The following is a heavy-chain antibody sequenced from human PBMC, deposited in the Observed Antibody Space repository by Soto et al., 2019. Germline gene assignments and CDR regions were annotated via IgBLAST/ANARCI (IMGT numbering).Heavy chain of an antibody. J-gene: IGHJ6*02. CDR1: GYTFTDYY. CDR3: ARKLDLRGSYYYYYDMDV. CDR2: INPNSGGT. Sequence: ASVKVSCKASGYTFTDYYMHWVRQAPGQGLEWMGWINPNSGGTNYAQKFQGRVTMTRDTSISTAYMELSRLRSDDTAVYYCARKLDLRGSYYYYYDMDVWGQGTTVTVSS. D-gene: IGHD1-7*01. V-gene: IGHV1-2*02.